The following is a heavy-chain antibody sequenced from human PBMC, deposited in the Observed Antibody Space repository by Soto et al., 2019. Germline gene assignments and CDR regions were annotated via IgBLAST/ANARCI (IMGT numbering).Heavy chain of an antibody. CDR1: GYTFNNYG. CDR2: ISVYNGNK. CDR3: ARVAITLIRGLKVDFYSMDV. D-gene: IGHD3-10*01. J-gene: IGHJ6*02. V-gene: IGHV1-18*01. Sequence: ASVKVSCKASGYTFNNYGTTWVRQAPGQGLEWLGWISVYNGNKNYAKKVQGRVSMTADTSTSTAHMELRSLQSDDTAVYFCARVAITLIRGLKVDFYSMDVWGQGTTVTVSS.